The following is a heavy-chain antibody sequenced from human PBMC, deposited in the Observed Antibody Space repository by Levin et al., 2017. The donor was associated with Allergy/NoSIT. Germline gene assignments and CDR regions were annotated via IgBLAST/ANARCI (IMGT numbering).Heavy chain of an antibody. CDR1: GDSVSSNSAA. V-gene: IGHV6-1*01. Sequence: SQTLSLTCAISGDSVSSNSAAWNWIRQSPSRGLEWLGRTYYRSKWYNDYAVSVKSRITINPDTSKNQFSLQLNSVTPEDTAVYYCARDRGYSSGWYVPASAYYDYGMDGWGQGTTVTVSS. J-gene: IGHJ6*02. CDR2: TYYRSKWYN. D-gene: IGHD6-19*01. CDR3: ARDRGYSSGWYVPASAYYDYGMDG.